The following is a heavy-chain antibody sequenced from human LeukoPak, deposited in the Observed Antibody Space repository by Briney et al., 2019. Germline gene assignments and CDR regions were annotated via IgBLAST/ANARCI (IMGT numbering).Heavy chain of an antibody. CDR1: GGSFSGYY. V-gene: IGHV4-34*01. Sequence: PSETLSLTCAVYGGSFSGYYWSWIRQPPGKGLEWIGEINHSGSTNYNPSLKSRVPISVDTSKNQFSLKLSSVTAADTAVYYCARGGYYSAAYYMDVWGKGTTVTVSS. CDR3: ARGGYYSAAYYMDV. CDR2: INHSGST. D-gene: IGHD3-22*01. J-gene: IGHJ6*03.